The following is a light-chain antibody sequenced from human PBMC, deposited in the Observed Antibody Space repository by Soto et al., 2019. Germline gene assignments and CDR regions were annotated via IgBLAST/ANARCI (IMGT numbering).Light chain of an antibody. CDR2: GAS. Sequence: EIVMKQSPSTLSVSPWERSTLSFTASQSVRSNLAWYQQKPGQAPRLLIYGASTRATGIPATFSGSGSGTQFTLTISSLQSEDFAVYYCQQYNNWPAITFGQGTRLEI. V-gene: IGKV3D-15*01. J-gene: IGKJ5*01. CDR3: QQYNNWPAIT. CDR1: QSVRSN.